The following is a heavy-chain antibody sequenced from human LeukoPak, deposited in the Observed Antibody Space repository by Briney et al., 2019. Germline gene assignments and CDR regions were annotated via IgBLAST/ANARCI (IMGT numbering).Heavy chain of an antibody. J-gene: IGHJ6*03. Sequence: ASVKVSCKASGYTFTGYYMHWVRQAPGQGLEWMGWINPNSGGTNYAQKFQGRVTMTRDTSISTAYMELSRLRSDDTAVYYCARAHVLRYFDWSTRVGYYYYMDVWGKGTTVTVSS. CDR1: GYTFTGYY. D-gene: IGHD3-9*01. V-gene: IGHV1-2*02. CDR2: INPNSGGT. CDR3: ARAHVLRYFDWSTRVGYYYYMDV.